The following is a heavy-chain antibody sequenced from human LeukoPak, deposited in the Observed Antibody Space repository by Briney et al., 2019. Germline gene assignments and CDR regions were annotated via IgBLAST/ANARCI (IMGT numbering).Heavy chain of an antibody. CDR1: GFTFSSYT. D-gene: IGHD6-6*01. V-gene: IGHV3-21*01. CDR3: ARVEYSSSSSLDY. Sequence: GGSLRLSCAASGFTFSSYTMNWVRQTPGKGLEWVSSISSSTSYIYYADSVKGRFTVSRDNAKNSLYLQMNSLRAEDTAVYYCARVEYSSSSSLDYWGQGTLVTVSS. J-gene: IGHJ4*02. CDR2: ISSSTSYI.